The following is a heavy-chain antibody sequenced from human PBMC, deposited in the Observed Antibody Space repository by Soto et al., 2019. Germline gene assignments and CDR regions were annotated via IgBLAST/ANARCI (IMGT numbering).Heavy chain of an antibody. CDR3: AKGYVDTAMVTAYYYYMDV. V-gene: IGHV3-23*01. CDR2: ISGSGGST. Sequence: EVQLLESGGGLVQPGGSLRLSCAASVFTFSSYAMSWVRQAPGNGLECVSAISGSGGSTYYADSVKGRFTISRDNSKNTLYLQRNSLRAEDTAVYYCAKGYVDTAMVTAYYYYMDVCGKGTTVTVSS. J-gene: IGHJ6*03. CDR1: VFTFSSYA. D-gene: IGHD5-18*01.